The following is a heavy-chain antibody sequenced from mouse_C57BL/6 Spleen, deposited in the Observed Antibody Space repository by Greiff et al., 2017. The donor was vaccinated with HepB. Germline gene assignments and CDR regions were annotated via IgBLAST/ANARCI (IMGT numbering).Heavy chain of an antibody. Sequence: QVQLQQPGAELVRPGSSVKLSCKASGYTFTSYWMHWVKQRPIQGLEWIGNIDPSDSETHYNQKFKDKATLTVDKSSSTAYMQLSSLTSEDSAVYYCARDGGYYLDYGGQGTTLTVSS. CDR1: GYTFTSYW. V-gene: IGHV1-52*01. CDR3: ARDGGYYLDY. CDR2: IDPSDSET. J-gene: IGHJ2*01.